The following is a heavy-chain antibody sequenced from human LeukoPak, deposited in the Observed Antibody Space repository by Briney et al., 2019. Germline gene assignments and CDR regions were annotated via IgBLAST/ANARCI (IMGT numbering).Heavy chain of an antibody. V-gene: IGHV3-13*01. Sequence: GGSLRLSCAGSGFTFSDYDMQWVRQATGKGLEWVSAIGTAGDTYYTGSVKGRFTISRENAKNSLYLQMNSLRAGDTAVYYCARVAKERVGGVYYFDYWGQGTLVTVSS. D-gene: IGHD1-1*01. CDR1: GFTFSDYD. CDR3: ARVAKERVGGVYYFDY. CDR2: IGTAGDT. J-gene: IGHJ4*02.